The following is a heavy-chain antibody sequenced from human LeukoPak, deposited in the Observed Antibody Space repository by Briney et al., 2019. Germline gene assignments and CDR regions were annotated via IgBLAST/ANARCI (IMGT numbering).Heavy chain of an antibody. CDR2: IKQDGSEK. Sequence: PGGSLRLSCAASGFSFRSYWMTWVRQAPGKGLEWVANIKQDGSEKYNVDSVKGRFTISRDNAQNSVFLQMNSLRAEDTAVYFCARESNILTAYFIQYYMDVWGKGTTVTVSS. CDR3: ARESNILTAYFIQYYMDV. D-gene: IGHD3-9*01. V-gene: IGHV3-7*01. CDR1: GFSFRSYW. J-gene: IGHJ6*03.